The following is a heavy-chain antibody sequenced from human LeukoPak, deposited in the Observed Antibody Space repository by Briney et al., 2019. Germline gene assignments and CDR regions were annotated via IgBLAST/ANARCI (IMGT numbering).Heavy chain of an antibody. CDR2: INPSGGST. CDR3: ARGAAGQDCGGDCSLDY. Sequence: ASVKVSCKASGYTFTSYYMHWVRQAPGQGLEWMGIINPSGGSTSYAQKFQGRVTMTRDMSTSTVYMELSSLRSEDTAVYYCARGAAGQDCGGDCSLDYWGQGTLVTVSS. D-gene: IGHD2-21*02. CDR1: GYTFTSYY. J-gene: IGHJ4*02. V-gene: IGHV1-46*01.